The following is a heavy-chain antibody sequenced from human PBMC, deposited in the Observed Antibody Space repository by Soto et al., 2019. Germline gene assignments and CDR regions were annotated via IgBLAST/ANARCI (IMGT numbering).Heavy chain of an antibody. V-gene: IGHV4-31*03. Sequence: SETLSLTCTVSGGSISSGGYYWSWIRQHPGKGLEWIGYIYYSGSTYYNPSLKSRVTISVDTSKNQFSLKLSSVTAADTAVYYCARDGSGSYYLPRYYGMDVWGQGTKVTVSS. CDR3: ARDGSGSYYLPRYYGMDV. D-gene: IGHD3-10*01. CDR2: IYYSGST. J-gene: IGHJ6*02. CDR1: GGSISSGGYY.